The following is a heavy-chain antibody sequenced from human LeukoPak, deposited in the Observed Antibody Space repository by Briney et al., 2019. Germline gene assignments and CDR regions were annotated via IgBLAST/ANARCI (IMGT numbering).Heavy chain of an antibody. Sequence: ASVKVSCKASGYTFTGYYMHWVRQAPGQGLEWMGWINPNSGGTNYAQKFQGRVTMTRDTSISTAYMELSRLRSDDTAVYYCARDPGDYQYYYYGMDVWGQGTTVTVFS. V-gene: IGHV1-2*02. CDR1: GYTFTGYY. D-gene: IGHD4-17*01. CDR3: ARDPGDYQYYYYGMDV. CDR2: INPNSGGT. J-gene: IGHJ6*02.